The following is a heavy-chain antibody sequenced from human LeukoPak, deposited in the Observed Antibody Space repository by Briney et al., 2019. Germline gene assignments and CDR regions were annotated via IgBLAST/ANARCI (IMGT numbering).Heavy chain of an antibody. J-gene: IGHJ6*03. CDR2: ISAYNGNT. D-gene: IGHD6-19*01. V-gene: IGHV1-18*04. CDR1: GYTFTGYY. Sequence: ASVKVSCKASGYTFTGYYMHWVRQAPGQGLEWMGWISAYNGNTNYAQKLQGRVTMTTDTSTSTAYMELRSLRSDDTAVYYCAREYSSGLTYYYYYYMDVWGKGTTVTVSS. CDR3: AREYSSGLTYYYYYYMDV.